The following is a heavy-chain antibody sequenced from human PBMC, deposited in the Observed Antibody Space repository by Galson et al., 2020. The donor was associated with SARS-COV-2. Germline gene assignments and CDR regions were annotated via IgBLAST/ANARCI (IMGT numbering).Heavy chain of an antibody. CDR2: IYHSGST. V-gene: IGHV4-4*02. D-gene: IGHD3-3*01. Sequence: SETLSLTCAVSGGSISSSNWWSWVRQPPGKGLEWIGEIYHSGSTNYNPSLKSRVTISVDKSKNQFSLKLSSVTAADTAVYYCATKSTIFGVVIITSYYYYYMDVWGKGTTVTVSS. J-gene: IGHJ6*03. CDR3: ATKSTIFGVVIITSYYYYYMDV. CDR1: GGSISSSNW.